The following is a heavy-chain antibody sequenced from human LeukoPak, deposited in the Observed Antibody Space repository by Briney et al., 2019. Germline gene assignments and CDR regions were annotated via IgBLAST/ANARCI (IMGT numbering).Heavy chain of an antibody. CDR1: GITFSSYA. CDR2: ISYDGSNK. D-gene: IGHD2-2*01. Sequence: PGRSLRLSCAASGITFSSYAMHWVRQAPGKGLEGVAVISYDGSNKYYADSVKGRFTISRDNSKNTLYLQMNSLRAEDTAVYYCARVMGRYCSSTSCYVDYWGQGTLVTVSS. CDR3: ARVMGRYCSSTSCYVDY. V-gene: IGHV3-30*04. J-gene: IGHJ4*02.